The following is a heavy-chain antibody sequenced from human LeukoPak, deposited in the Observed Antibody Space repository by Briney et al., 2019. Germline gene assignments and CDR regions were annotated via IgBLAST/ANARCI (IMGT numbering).Heavy chain of an antibody. D-gene: IGHD3-9*01. CDR1: GFNFQIYA. J-gene: IGHJ4*02. Sequence: GGSLRLSCAASGFNFQIYAMHWVRQAPGKGLEWVAIISYGGDNKYYADSVKGRFTISRDNSKSMLYLQMNGLRREDTAVYYRSKEGPRDYDILPALDYWGQGTVVPVSS. CDR3: SKEGPRDYDILPALDY. CDR2: ISYGGDNK. V-gene: IGHV3-30*04.